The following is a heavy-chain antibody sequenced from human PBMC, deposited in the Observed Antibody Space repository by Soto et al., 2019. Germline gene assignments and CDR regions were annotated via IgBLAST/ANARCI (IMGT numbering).Heavy chain of an antibody. CDR1: GFTFDDYA. D-gene: IGHD4-17*01. CDR2: ISWNSGSI. V-gene: IGHV3-9*01. J-gene: IGHJ4*02. Sequence: EVQLVESGGGLVQPGRSLRLSCAASGFTFDDYAMHWVRQAPGKGLEWVSGISWNSGSIGYADSVKGRFTISRDNAKNSLYLQMNSLRAEDTALYYCAKGLSGDYNHFDYWGQGTLVTVSS. CDR3: AKGLSGDYNHFDY.